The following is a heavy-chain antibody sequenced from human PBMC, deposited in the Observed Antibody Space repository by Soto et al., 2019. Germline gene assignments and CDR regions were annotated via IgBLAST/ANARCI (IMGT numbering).Heavy chain of an antibody. CDR2: IYPGDSDT. Sequence: LKISCKGSGYSFTSYWIGWVRQMPGKGLEWMGIIYPGDSDTRYSPSFQGQVTISADKPISTAYLQWSSLKASDTAMYYCARHITMVRGVIPYYYGMDVWGQGTTVTVSS. V-gene: IGHV5-51*01. CDR3: ARHITMVRGVIPYYYGMDV. D-gene: IGHD3-10*01. J-gene: IGHJ6*02. CDR1: GYSFTSYW.